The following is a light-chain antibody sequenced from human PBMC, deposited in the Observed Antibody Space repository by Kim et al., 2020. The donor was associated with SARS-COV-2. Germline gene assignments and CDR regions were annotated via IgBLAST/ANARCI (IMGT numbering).Light chain of an antibody. Sequence: SSFVRDRLTIRCRARQSNSICIAWYQQKPETAPESLIYAASSGQSGVPSRFSGSGAGTDFTLTISILLPEDFATYSCQLYSTYPYTFGQVTKLEI. CDR2: AAS. CDR1: QSNSIC. J-gene: IGKJ2*01. V-gene: IGKV1D-16*02. CDR3: QLYSTYPYT.